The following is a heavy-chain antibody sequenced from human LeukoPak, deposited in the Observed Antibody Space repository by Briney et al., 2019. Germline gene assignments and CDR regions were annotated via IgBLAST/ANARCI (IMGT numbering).Heavy chain of an antibody. Sequence: GSLRLSCAASGFTFSSYAMSWVRQAPGKGLEWVSAISGSGGSTYYAVSVKGRLTISRDNSKNTLYLQMNSLRAEDTAVYYCAKLAYVWGSYRYTGFDYWGQGTLVTVSS. CDR1: GFTFSSYA. V-gene: IGHV3-23*01. J-gene: IGHJ4*02. D-gene: IGHD3-16*02. CDR2: ISGSGGST. CDR3: AKLAYVWGSYRYTGFDY.